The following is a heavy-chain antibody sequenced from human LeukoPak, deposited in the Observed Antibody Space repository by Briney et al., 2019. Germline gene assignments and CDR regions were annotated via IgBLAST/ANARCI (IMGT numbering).Heavy chain of an antibody. D-gene: IGHD2-21*02. CDR2: INHSGST. CDR1: GGSFSVYY. CDR3: ARAYHGVVTAPAHAFDI. Sequence: PSETLSLTCAVYGGSFSVYYWSWIRQPPGKGLEWIGEINHSGSTNYSPSLKSRVTISVDTSKNQFSLKLSSVTAADTAVYYCARAYHGVVTAPAHAFDIWGQGTMVTVSS. J-gene: IGHJ3*02. V-gene: IGHV4-34*01.